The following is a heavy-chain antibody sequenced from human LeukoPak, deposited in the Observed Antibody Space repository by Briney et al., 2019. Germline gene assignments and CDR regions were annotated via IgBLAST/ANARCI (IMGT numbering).Heavy chain of an antibody. CDR3: AKGYCSSTSCSYNWFDP. D-gene: IGHD2-2*01. Sequence: GGSLRLSCAASGFTFSSYAMSWVRQAPGKGLEWVSAISGSGGSTYYADSVKGRFTISRDNSKNTLYLQMNSLRAEDTAVYHCAKGYCSSTSCSYNWFDPWGQGTLVTVSS. V-gene: IGHV3-23*01. CDR1: GFTFSSYA. J-gene: IGHJ5*02. CDR2: ISGSGGST.